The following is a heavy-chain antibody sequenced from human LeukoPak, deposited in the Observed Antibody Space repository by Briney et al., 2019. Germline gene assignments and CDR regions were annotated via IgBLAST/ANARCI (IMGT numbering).Heavy chain of an antibody. CDR3: ARDNERFLEWLSSGLDY. J-gene: IGHJ4*02. CDR1: GYTFTSYG. CDR2: ISAYNGNT. Sequence: ASVKVSCKASGYTFTSYGISWVRQAPGQGLEWMGWISAYNGNTKYAQKVQGRVTMTTDTSTNTAYMELRSLRSDDTAVYYCARDNERFLEWLSSGLDYWGQGTLVTVSS. V-gene: IGHV1-18*01. D-gene: IGHD3-3*01.